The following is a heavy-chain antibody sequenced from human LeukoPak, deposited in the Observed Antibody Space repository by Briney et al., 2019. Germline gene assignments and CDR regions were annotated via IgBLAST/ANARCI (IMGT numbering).Heavy chain of an antibody. CDR1: GFTFSSYW. Sequence: GGSLRLSCAASGFTFSSYWMSWVRQAPGKGLEWVANIKQDGSEKYYVDSVKGRFTISRDNAKNSLYLQMNSLRAEDTAVYCCATYSTINAREFQYWGQGTLVTVSS. D-gene: IGHD4-11*01. CDR3: ATYSTINAREFQY. CDR2: IKQDGSEK. J-gene: IGHJ1*01. V-gene: IGHV3-7*01.